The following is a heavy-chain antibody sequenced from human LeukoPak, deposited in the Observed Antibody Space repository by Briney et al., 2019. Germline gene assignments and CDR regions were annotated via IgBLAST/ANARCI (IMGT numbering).Heavy chain of an antibody. J-gene: IGHJ3*02. CDR1: GGSISRSNYY. D-gene: IGHD5-24*01. V-gene: IGHV4-39*07. CDR2: IYYTGST. Sequence: SETLSLTCTVSGGSISRSNYYWGWIRQPPGKGLEWIGSIYYTGSTYYYPSLKSRVTISVDTSKNQFSLRLTSVTAADTAMYYCVRGHNENRYKSAVDIWGQGTMVTVSS. CDR3: VRGHNENRYKSAVDI.